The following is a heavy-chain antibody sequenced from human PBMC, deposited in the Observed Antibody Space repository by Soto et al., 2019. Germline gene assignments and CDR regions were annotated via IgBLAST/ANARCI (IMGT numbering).Heavy chain of an antibody. J-gene: IGHJ6*02. CDR1: GGTFSSYA. Sequence: SVKVSCKASGGTFSSYAISWVRQAPGQGLEWMGGIIPIFGTANYAQKFQGRVTITADESTSTAYMELSSLRSEDTAVYYCARDRSGVATNYYYYYGMAVWGQGTTVTVSS. V-gene: IGHV1-69*13. CDR2: IIPIFGTA. D-gene: IGHD5-12*01. CDR3: ARDRSGVATNYYYYYGMAV.